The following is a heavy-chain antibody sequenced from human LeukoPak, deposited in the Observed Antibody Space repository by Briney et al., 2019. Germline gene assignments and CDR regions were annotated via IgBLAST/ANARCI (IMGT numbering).Heavy chain of an antibody. D-gene: IGHD6-13*01. CDR2: ISSSSSPI. CDR3: ARSISSSSWDY. Sequence: GGSLRLSCAASGFTFSTYNMNWVRQAPGKGLEWISYISSSSSPIYYADSVKGRFTISRDNAKNSLYLQMNSLRAEDTAVYYCARSISSSSWDYWGQGTLVTVSS. J-gene: IGHJ4*02. CDR1: GFTFSTYN. V-gene: IGHV3-48*01.